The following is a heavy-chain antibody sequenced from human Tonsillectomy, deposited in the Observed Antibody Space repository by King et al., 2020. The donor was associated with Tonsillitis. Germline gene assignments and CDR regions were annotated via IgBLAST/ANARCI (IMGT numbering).Heavy chain of an antibody. CDR1: GFTFSSYN. Sequence: VQLVESGGGLVKPGGSLRLSCAASGFTFSSYNMNWVRQAPGKGLERVASISSSSSYISYADSVEGRFTISRDNAKNSLFLQLNSLRAEDTAVYYCARDYDILTGRTPLDYWGQGTLVTVSS. CDR3: ARDYDILTGRTPLDY. D-gene: IGHD3-9*01. V-gene: IGHV3-21*01. CDR2: ISSSSSYI. J-gene: IGHJ4*02.